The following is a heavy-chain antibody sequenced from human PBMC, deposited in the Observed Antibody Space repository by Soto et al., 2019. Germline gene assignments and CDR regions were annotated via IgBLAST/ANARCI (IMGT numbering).Heavy chain of an antibody. Sequence: PGGSLRLSCAAPGFTFSSYWMHWVRQAPGKGLVWVSRINSDGSSTNYADFVKGRFTISRDNAKNTLYLQMNSLRVEDKAVYYCSRVGGSTWHWGQGTLVTVSS. V-gene: IGHV3-74*01. CDR2: INSDGSST. CDR3: SRVGGSTWH. CDR1: GFTFSSYW. D-gene: IGHD1-26*01. J-gene: IGHJ4*02.